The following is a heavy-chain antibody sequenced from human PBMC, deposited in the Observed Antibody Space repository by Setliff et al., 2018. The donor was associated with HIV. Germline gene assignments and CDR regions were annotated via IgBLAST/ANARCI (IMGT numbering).Heavy chain of an antibody. V-gene: IGHV1-69*13. Sequence: AASVKVSCKASGVTFRRFAFSGVRQAPGQGLEWMGGIIPMFGTTNYAQKFQGRVTITADESTSTVYMELTSLRFEDTAVYYCARVGEMATIGYSYYYMDVWGKGTTVTVSS. CDR1: GVTFRRFA. CDR2: IIPMFGTT. J-gene: IGHJ6*03. CDR3: ARVGEMATIGYSYYYMDV. D-gene: IGHD5-12*01.